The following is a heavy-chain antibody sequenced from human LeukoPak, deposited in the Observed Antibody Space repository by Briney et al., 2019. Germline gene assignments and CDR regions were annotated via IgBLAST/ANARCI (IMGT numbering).Heavy chain of an antibody. Sequence: AGGSLRLSCAASGFTFSSYAMSWVRQAPGKGLEWVSGISGGGYSTYYADSVKGRFSISRDNAKSSLDLQMNSLRAEDTAVYYCARAMSTWGGVRNYFDSWGRGALVTVSS. J-gene: IGHJ4*02. V-gene: IGHV3-23*01. D-gene: IGHD3-16*01. CDR3: ARAMSTWGGVRNYFDS. CDR2: ISGGGYST. CDR1: GFTFSSYA.